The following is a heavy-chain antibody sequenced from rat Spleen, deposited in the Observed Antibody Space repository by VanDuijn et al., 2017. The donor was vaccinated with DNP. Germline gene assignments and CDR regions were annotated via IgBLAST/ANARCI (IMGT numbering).Heavy chain of an antibody. CDR1: GFTFSDYN. J-gene: IGHJ2*01. CDR2: IIYDGGRT. CDR3: ATHPRGVPFDY. D-gene: IGHD1-4*01. Sequence: EVQLVESGGGLVQPGRSLKLSCAASGFTFSDYNMAWVRQAPKKGLEWVATIIYDGGRTYYRDSLKGRFTISRDNAKSTLYLQMDSLRSEDTATYSCATHPRGVPFDYWGQGVMVTVSS. V-gene: IGHV5S10*01.